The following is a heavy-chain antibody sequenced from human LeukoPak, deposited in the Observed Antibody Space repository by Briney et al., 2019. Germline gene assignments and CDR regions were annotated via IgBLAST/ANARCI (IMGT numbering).Heavy chain of an antibody. D-gene: IGHD6-13*01. CDR2: IYHSGST. J-gene: IGHJ2*01. CDR1: GYSISSGYY. CDR3: ARDSSSWYFDL. V-gene: IGHV4-38-2*02. Sequence: KSSETLSLTCTVSGYSISSGYYWGWIRQPPGKGLEWIGSIYHSGSTYYNPSLKSRVTISVDTSKNQLSLKLSSVTAADTAVYYCARDSSSWYFDLWSRGTLVTVSS.